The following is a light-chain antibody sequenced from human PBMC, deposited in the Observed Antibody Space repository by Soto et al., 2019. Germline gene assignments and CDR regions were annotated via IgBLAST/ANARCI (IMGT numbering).Light chain of an antibody. CDR2: GAS. CDR3: QQYNNWPPIT. V-gene: IGKV3-15*01. Sequence: EIVLTQSPATLFLSPGERATLSCRASQSVSSYLAWYQQKPGRAPRLLIYGASTRANGIPARFSGSGSGTEFTLTISSLQSEDFAVYYGQQYNNWPPITFGQGTRLEIK. CDR1: QSVSSY. J-gene: IGKJ5*01.